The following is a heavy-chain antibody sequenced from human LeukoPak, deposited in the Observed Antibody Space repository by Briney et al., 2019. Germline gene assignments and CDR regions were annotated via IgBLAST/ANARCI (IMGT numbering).Heavy chain of an antibody. CDR1: GGSISSGDYY. J-gene: IGHJ4*02. D-gene: IGHD5-18*01. V-gene: IGHV4-30-4*08. Sequence: SETLSLTCTVSGGSISSGDYYWRWIRQPPGKGLEWIGYIYYSGSTYYNPSLKSRVTISVDTSKNQFSLKLSSVTAADTAVYYCARVDNSYGPSGGVDYWGQGTLVTVSS. CDR2: IYYSGST. CDR3: ARVDNSYGPSGGVDY.